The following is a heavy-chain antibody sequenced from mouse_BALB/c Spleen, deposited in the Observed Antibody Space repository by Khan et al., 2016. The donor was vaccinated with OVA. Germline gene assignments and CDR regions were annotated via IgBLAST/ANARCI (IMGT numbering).Heavy chain of an antibody. D-gene: IGHD1-1*01. CDR1: GYSITSNYA. CDR2: ISYSGST. V-gene: IGHV3-2*02. Sequence: EVQLQESGPGLVKPSQSLSLTCTVTGYSITSNYAWNWIRQFPGNKLEWMGYISYSGSTNYNPSLKSRISIPRDTSKNQFFLQLNSVTTEDTATYYCARGNYYGYAMDYWGQGTSITASS. CDR3: ARGNYYGYAMDY. J-gene: IGHJ4*01.